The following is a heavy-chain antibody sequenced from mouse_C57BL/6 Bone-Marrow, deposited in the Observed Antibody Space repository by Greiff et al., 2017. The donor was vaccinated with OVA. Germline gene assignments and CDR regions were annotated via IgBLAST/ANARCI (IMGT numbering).Heavy chain of an antibody. D-gene: IGHD1-1*01. CDR3: ARFAYGSSYDAMDY. V-gene: IGHV7-3*01. CDR2: IRNKANGYTT. J-gene: IGHJ4*01. CDR1: GFTFTDYY. Sequence: EVQGVESGGGLVQPGGSLSLSCAASGFTFTDYYMSWVRQPPGKALEWLGFIRNKANGYTTEYSASVKGRFTISRDNSQSILYLQMNALRAEDSATYYCARFAYGSSYDAMDYWGQGTSVTVSS.